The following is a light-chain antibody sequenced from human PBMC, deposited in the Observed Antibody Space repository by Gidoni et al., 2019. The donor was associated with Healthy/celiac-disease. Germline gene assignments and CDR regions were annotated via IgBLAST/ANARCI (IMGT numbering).Light chain of an antibody. CDR1: SSYVGGYNY. CDR3: SSYTSSSTPFYV. Sequence: QSALTQPASVSGLPGQAFTIPCTGTSSYVGGYNYVSWYQQHPGKAPKLMLYDVSNRPSGVSNRFSGSKSGNTASLTISGLQAEDEADYYCSSYTSSSTPFYVFGTGTKVTVL. J-gene: IGLJ1*01. CDR2: DVS. V-gene: IGLV2-14*03.